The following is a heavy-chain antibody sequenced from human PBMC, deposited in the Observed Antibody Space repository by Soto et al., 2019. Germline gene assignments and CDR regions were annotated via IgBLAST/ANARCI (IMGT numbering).Heavy chain of an antibody. V-gene: IGHV1-18*01. Sequence: ASVKVSCKASGYMFVTYGINWVRQAPGQGLEWMGWISAYNGNTKYAQNLQGRVTMTTDASTSTAYMEMRSLRSDDTAVYYCARDLDGSGSYYNHYCGPGTLVTVYS. CDR2: ISAYNGNT. CDR1: GYMFVTYG. J-gene: IGHJ4*02. D-gene: IGHD3-10*01. CDR3: ARDLDGSGSYYNHY.